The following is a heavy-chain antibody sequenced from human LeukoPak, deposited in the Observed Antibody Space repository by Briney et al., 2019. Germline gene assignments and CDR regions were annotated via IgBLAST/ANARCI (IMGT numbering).Heavy chain of an antibody. V-gene: IGHV1-2*02. Sequence: ASVKVSCKASGYTFTGYYMHWVRQAPGQGLEWMGWINPNSGGTNYAQKFQGRVTMTRDTSISTAYMELSRLRSDDTAVYYCAREGYCSGGSCYSGLVYFDYWGQGTLVTVSS. J-gene: IGHJ4*02. D-gene: IGHD2-15*01. CDR3: AREGYCSGGSCYSGLVYFDY. CDR1: GYTFTGYY. CDR2: INPNSGGT.